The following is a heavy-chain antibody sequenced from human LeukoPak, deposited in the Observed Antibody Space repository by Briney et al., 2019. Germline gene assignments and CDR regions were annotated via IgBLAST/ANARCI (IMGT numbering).Heavy chain of an antibody. CDR1: GFTFSSDE. D-gene: IGHD5-18*01. J-gene: IGHJ4*02. CDR3: ARGYSYGSDY. CDR2: ISSSGSTI. Sequence: GGSLRLSCAASGFTFSSDEMNWVRQAPGKGLEWVSYISSSGSTIYYADSVKGRFTISRDNAKNSLYLQMNSLRAEDTAAYYCARGYSYGSDYWGQGTLVTVSS. V-gene: IGHV3-48*03.